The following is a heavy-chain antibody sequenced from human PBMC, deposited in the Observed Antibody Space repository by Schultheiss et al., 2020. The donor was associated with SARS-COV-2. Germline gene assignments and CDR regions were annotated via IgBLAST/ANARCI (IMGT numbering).Heavy chain of an antibody. CDR1: GGSISNYY. CDR2: IYYSGST. Sequence: SETLSLTCAVSGGSISNYYWSWVRQPPGKGLEWIGYIYYSGSTNYNPSLKSRVTMSVDTSKNQFSLKLSSVTAADTAVYYCARGRYYTYYYYGMDVWGQGTTVTVSS. V-gene: IGHV4-59*12. CDR3: ARGRYYTYYYYGMDV. D-gene: IGHD2-2*02. J-gene: IGHJ6*02.